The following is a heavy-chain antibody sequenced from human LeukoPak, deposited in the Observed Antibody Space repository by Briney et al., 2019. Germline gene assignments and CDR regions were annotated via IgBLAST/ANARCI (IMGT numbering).Heavy chain of an antibody. J-gene: IGHJ4*02. D-gene: IGHD3-22*01. CDR3: ARDSRPMIVVVTAFDY. Sequence: GGSLRLSCTASGFTFGDYAMSWVRQAPGKGLEWVAVIWYDGSNKYYADSVKGRFTISRDNSKNTLYLQMNSLRAEDTAVYYCARDSRPMIVVVTAFDYWGQGTLVTVSS. V-gene: IGHV3-33*01. CDR2: IWYDGSNK. CDR1: GFTFGDYA.